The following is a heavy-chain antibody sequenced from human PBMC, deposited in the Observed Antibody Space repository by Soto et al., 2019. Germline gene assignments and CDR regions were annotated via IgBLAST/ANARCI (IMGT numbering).Heavy chain of an antibody. CDR3: AREELDY. J-gene: IGHJ4*02. Sequence: PGGSLRLSCAASGFTFRSFTMNWVRQAPGKGLEWVASISRSSIYIYYSDSLKGRVTISRDNAKNSLYLQMNSLRAEDTAIYYCAREELDYWGQGTLVTVSS. V-gene: IGHV3-21*01. CDR1: GFTFRSFT. D-gene: IGHD1-1*01. CDR2: ISRSSIYI.